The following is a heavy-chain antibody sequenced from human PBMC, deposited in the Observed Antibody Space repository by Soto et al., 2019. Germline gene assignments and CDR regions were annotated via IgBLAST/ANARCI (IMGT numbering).Heavy chain of an antibody. D-gene: IGHD1-26*01. Sequence: PSETLSLTCTVSGGSISSYYWSWIRQPPGKGLEWIGYIYYSGSTNYNPSLESRVTISVDTSKNQFSLKLSSVTAADTAVYYCARVTGGSYLTVGNYYYYGMDVWGQGTTVTVSS. V-gene: IGHV4-59*01. J-gene: IGHJ6*02. CDR1: GGSISSYY. CDR3: ARVTGGSYLTVGNYYYYGMDV. CDR2: IYYSGST.